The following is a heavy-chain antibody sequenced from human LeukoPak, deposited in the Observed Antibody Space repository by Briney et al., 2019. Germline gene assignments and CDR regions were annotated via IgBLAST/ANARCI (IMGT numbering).Heavy chain of an antibody. V-gene: IGHV1-18*01. J-gene: IGHJ5*02. CDR1: GYTFTSYG. CDR2: ISAYNGNT. D-gene: IGHD1-26*01. Sequence: ASVTVSCKASGYTFTSYGISWVRQAPGQGLEWMGWISAYNGNTNYAQKLQGRVTMTTDTSTSTAYMELRSLRSDDTAVCYCARTGSVTHLNWFDPWRQGTLVTVSS. CDR3: ARTGSVTHLNWFDP.